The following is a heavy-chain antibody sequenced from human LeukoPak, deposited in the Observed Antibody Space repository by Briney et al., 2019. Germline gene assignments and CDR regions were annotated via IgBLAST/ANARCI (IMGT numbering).Heavy chain of an antibody. D-gene: IGHD6-25*01. CDR2: IYYSGST. CDR3: ATLYSSGDYFDY. CDR1: GGSISTSSYY. J-gene: IGHJ4*02. Sequence: PSETLSLTCTVSGGSISTSSYYWGWIRQPPGKGLEWIGTIYYSGSTYYNPSLKSRVTISVDTSKNQFSLRLSSVTAADTAVYYCATLYSSGDYFDYWGQGTLVTVSS. V-gene: IGHV4-39*01.